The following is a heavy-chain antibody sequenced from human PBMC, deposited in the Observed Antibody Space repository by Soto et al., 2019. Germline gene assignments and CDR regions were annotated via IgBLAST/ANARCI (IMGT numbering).Heavy chain of an antibody. J-gene: IGHJ4*02. Sequence: EVQLLESGGGLAQPGGSLRLSCVASGFTFKNYDMRWVRQAPGKGLEWVSGISGSGGVTYYADSVKGRFTISRDNAKNKLYLQMNSLRANDPAVYYCAKDRQFRSYYESAGHYNNWGQGTLVTVSS. CDR3: AKDRQFRSYYESAGHYNN. CDR1: GFTFKNYD. D-gene: IGHD3-10*01. V-gene: IGHV3-23*01. CDR2: ISGSGGVT.